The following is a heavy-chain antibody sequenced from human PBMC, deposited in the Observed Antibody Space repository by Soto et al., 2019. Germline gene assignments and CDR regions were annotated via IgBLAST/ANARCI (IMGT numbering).Heavy chain of an antibody. D-gene: IGHD6-19*01. CDR3: ARDRGWDWFDP. CDR1: GYTFTGYY. V-gene: IGHV1-2*04. CDR2: INPNSGGT. Sequence: ASVKVSCKASGYTFTGYYMHWVRQAPGQGLEWMGWINPNSGGTNYAQKFQGWVTMTRDMSISTAYMELSRLRSDDTAVYYCARDRGWDWFDPWGQGTLVTVSS. J-gene: IGHJ5*02.